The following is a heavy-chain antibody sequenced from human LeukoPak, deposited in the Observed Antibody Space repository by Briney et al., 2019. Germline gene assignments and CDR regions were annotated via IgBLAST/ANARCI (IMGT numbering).Heavy chain of an antibody. CDR1: GFTFSSYG. D-gene: IGHD2-15*01. V-gene: IGHV3-33*01. Sequence: TGGSLRLSCAASGFTFSSYGMHWVRQAPGKGLEWVALIWYDGNNKYYADSVKGRFTISRDNSKNTLYLQMNSLRAEDTALYYCARQYCSGDDCYFFDWGQGTLVTVSS. CDR2: IWYDGNNK. J-gene: IGHJ4*02. CDR3: ARQYCSGDDCYFFD.